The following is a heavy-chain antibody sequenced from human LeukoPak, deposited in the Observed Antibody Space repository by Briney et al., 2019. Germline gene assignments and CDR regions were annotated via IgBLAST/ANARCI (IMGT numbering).Heavy chain of an antibody. CDR1: GYTLTELS. V-gene: IGHV1-24*01. J-gene: IGHJ5*02. D-gene: IGHD4-17*01. Sequence: ASVKVSCKVSGYTLTELSMHWVRQAPGEGLEWMGGFDPEDGETIYAQKFQGRVTMTEDTSTDTAYMELSSLRSEDTAVYYCATFVKFPLHYGDYVPNWFDPWGQGTLVTVSS. CDR2: FDPEDGET. CDR3: ATFVKFPLHYGDYVPNWFDP.